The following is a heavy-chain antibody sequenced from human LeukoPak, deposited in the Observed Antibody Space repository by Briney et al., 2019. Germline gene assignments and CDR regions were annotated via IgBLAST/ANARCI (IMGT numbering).Heavy chain of an antibody. D-gene: IGHD3-22*01. V-gene: IGHV4-59*01. CDR2: IYNSGNT. J-gene: IGHJ4*02. Sequence: KPSETLSLTCSVSGGSISTYYWSWIRQPPGKGLEWIGYIYNSGNTNYNPSLGSRVTISVDTSNNQFSLRLSSVTAADTAVYYCARGGRYYDSRGYRREYYFDFWGQGTLVTVSS. CDR1: GGSISTYY. CDR3: ARGGRYYDSRGYRREYYFDF.